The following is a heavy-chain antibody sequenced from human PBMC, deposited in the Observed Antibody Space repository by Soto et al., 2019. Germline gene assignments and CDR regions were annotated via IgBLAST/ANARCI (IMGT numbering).Heavy chain of an antibody. CDR1: GYTFTSYG. CDR3: ARDRPYSSGWSTTDY. CDR2: ISAYNGNT. V-gene: IGHV1-18*01. J-gene: IGHJ4*02. D-gene: IGHD6-19*01. Sequence: ASVEVSCKASGYTFTSYGISWVRQAPGQGLEWMGWISAYNGNTNYAQKLQGRVTMTTDTSTSTAYMELRSLRSDDTAVYYCARDRPYSSGWSTTDYWGQGTLVTVSS.